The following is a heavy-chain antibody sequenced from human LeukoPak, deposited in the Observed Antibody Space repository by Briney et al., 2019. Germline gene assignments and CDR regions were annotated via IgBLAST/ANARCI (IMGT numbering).Heavy chain of an antibody. CDR1: GFSLSTPGLG. V-gene: IGHV2-5*01. J-gene: IGHJ2*01. CDR2: IYWNDDK. D-gene: IGHD1-26*01. CDR3: AHSRIVRIHFDL. Sequence: SGPTLVNPTQTLTLTCAFSGFSLSTPGLGVGWIRQPPGKALEWPAIIYWNDDKRYSPSLKSRLTITKDTSKNQVVLTMTNMDPVDTATYYCAHSRIVRIHFDLWGRGTLVTVSS.